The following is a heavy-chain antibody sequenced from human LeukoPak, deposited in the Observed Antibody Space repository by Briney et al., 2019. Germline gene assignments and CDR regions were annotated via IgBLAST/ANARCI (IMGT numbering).Heavy chain of an antibody. D-gene: IGHD3-10*01. CDR1: GGTFSSYA. CDR3: ARNYGSGSYYPDSYYYGMDV. J-gene: IGHJ6*04. Sequence: GASVKVSCKASGGTFSSYAISWVRQARGQGLEWMGGIIPIFGTANYAQKFQGRVTITADKSTSTAYMELSSLRSEDTAVYYCARNYGSGSYYPDSYYYGMDVWGKGTTVTVSS. CDR2: IIPIFGTA. V-gene: IGHV1-69*06.